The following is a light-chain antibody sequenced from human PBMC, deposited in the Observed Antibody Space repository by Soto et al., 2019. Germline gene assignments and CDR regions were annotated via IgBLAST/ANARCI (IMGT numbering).Light chain of an antibody. CDR1: QSISNY. J-gene: IGKJ2*01. CDR3: QQSYSIPYT. V-gene: IGKV1-39*01. CDR2: GSS. Sequence: DIQMTQSPSSLSAAVGDTVTITCRASQSISNYLNWYQQKPGKAPKLLIYGSSSLQSGVPSRFSGSGSGTDFSLTISSLQPEDFAAFYCQQSYSIPYTFGQGTKLDLK.